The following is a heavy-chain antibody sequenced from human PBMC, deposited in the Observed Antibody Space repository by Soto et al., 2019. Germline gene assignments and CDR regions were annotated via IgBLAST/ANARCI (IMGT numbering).Heavy chain of an antibody. CDR1: GYTFTSYG. CDR2: ISAYNGNT. D-gene: IGHD4-17*01. V-gene: IGHV1-18*04. CDR3: ARDRPSSPTAGPPYFDY. J-gene: IGHJ4*02. Sequence: QVQLVQSGAEVKKPGASVKVSCKASGYTFTSYGISWVRQAPGQGLEWMGWISAYNGNTNYAQKLQGRVTMTTGTFTSRAYMELRSLRSDDTAVYYCARDRPSSPTAGPPYFDYWGQGTLVTVSS.